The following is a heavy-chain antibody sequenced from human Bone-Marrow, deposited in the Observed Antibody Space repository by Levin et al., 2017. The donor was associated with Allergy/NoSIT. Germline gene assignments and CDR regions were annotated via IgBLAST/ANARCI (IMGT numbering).Heavy chain of an antibody. CDR3: ASEYCGGDCYSSSVAFDF. Sequence: GGSLRLSCAASGFTFRTYSLNWVRQAPGKGLEWVSFMSGSGRYIHYADSVKGRFTISRDNAKNSLYLQMSSLRVEDTAVYYCASEYCGGDCYSSSVAFDFWGQGTLVTVSS. D-gene: IGHD2-21*02. V-gene: IGHV3-21*01. CDR1: GFTFRTYS. J-gene: IGHJ3*01. CDR2: MSGSGRYI.